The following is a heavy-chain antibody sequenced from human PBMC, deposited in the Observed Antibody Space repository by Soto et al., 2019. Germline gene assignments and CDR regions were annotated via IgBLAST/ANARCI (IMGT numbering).Heavy chain of an antibody. Sequence: SETMSLTCTVSGVSISSGDYYWSWIRQPPGKGPEWIGYIYYSGSTYYNPSLKSRVTISVDTSKNQFSLKLSSVTAADTAVYYCARNPARYCSGGSCYQPHWFDPWGQGTLVTVSS. CDR3: ARNPARYCSGGSCYQPHWFDP. CDR2: IYYSGST. J-gene: IGHJ5*02. V-gene: IGHV4-30-4*01. D-gene: IGHD2-15*01. CDR1: GVSISSGDYY.